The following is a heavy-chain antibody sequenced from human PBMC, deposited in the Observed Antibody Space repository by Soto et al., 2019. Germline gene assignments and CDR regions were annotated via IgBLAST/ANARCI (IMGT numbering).Heavy chain of an antibody. Sequence: ASVKVSCKAAGYPFTNYDITWVRQATGQGLEWMGWMNFNSGNTGYAQKFQDRVIMTRDTSIDTAYMELSRLSFEDTAVYYCARGKYCSSTSCWFDPRGQGTQVTVSS. J-gene: IGHJ5*02. V-gene: IGHV1-8*01. CDR3: ARGKYCSSTSCWFDP. D-gene: IGHD2-2*01. CDR1: GYPFTNYD. CDR2: MNFNSGNT.